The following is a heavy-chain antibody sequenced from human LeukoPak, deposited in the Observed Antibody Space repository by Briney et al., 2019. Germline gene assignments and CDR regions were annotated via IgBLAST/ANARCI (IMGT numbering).Heavy chain of an antibody. CDR2: IYGDGST. V-gene: IGHV3-53*01. D-gene: IGHD5-24*01. CDR3: ARVQRFSNWFDP. CDR1: GFTVNNNY. Sequence: PGGSLRLSCAASGFTVNNNYVSWVRQAPGKGLEWVSVIYGDGSTYYADSVKGRFTISRDNSKNTVYLQMNSLRAEDAAVYYCARVQRFSNWFDPWGQGTLVTVSS. J-gene: IGHJ5*02.